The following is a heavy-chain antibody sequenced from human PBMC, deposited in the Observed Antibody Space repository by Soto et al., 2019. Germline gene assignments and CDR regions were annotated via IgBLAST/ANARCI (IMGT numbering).Heavy chain of an antibody. V-gene: IGHV3-48*01. D-gene: IGHD3-10*01. CDR2: IISSSRTI. J-gene: IGHJ4*02. CDR3: AREIWFGELPQFDY. Sequence: VGSLRLSCAASGFTFSNYSMNWVRQAPGKGLEWVSYIISSSRTIYYANSVKGRFTISRDDAKNSLFLQMNSLRAEDTAVYFCAREIWFGELPQFDYWGQGTLVTVSS. CDR1: GFTFSNYS.